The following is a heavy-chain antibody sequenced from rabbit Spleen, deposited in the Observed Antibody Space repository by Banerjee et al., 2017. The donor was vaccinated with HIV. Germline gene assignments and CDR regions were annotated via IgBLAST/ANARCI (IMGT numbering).Heavy chain of an antibody. D-gene: IGHD4-1*01. CDR1: GFSFSNKAV. J-gene: IGHJ5*01. V-gene: IGHV1S45*01. Sequence: QEQLVESGGGLVRPEGSLKLSCTASGFSFSNKAVMCWVRQAPGKGLQWIACINAVTGKAVYAAWAKGRFTFSKTSSTTVTLQVTSLTAADTATYFCARDAVDSGYTWLDLWGPGTLVTVS. CDR3: ARDAVDSGYTWLDL. CDR2: INAVTGKA.